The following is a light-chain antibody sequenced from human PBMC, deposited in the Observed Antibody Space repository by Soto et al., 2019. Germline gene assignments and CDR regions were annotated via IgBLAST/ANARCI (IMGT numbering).Light chain of an antibody. V-gene: IGKV1-39*01. Sequence: DLQMTQSPSSLSASVGDRVTITCRASQSISTYLNWYQQKPGKAPQLLIYDASSLQSGVPSRFSGSGSGTDFTLTISSLQPEDFATYYCQQTYSTPPYTFGQGTKLEIK. CDR2: DAS. CDR1: QSISTY. CDR3: QQTYSTPPYT. J-gene: IGKJ2*01.